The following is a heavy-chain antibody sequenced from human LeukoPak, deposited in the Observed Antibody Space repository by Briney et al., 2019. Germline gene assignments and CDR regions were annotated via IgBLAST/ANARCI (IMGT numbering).Heavy chain of an antibody. CDR3: ARDPPSPGSRDGYKPWGGYYYMDV. J-gene: IGHJ6*03. CDR2: INPSGGST. D-gene: IGHD5-24*01. Sequence: ASVKVSCKASGYTFTSYYMHWVRQAPGQGLEWMGIINPSGGSTSYAQKFQGRVTMTRDMSTSTVYMELSSLRSEDTAVYYCARDPPSPGSRDGYKPWGGYYYMDVWGKGTTATVSS. CDR1: GYTFTSYY. V-gene: IGHV1-46*01.